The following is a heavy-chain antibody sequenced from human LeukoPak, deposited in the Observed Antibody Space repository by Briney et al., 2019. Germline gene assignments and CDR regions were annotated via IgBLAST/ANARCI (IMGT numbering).Heavy chain of an antibody. CDR1: GFTFSSYE. CDR2: ISSSGSTI. D-gene: IGHD4-17*01. J-gene: IGHJ6*03. Sequence: GGSLRLSCAASGFTFSSYEMNWVRQAPGKGLEWVSYISSSGSTIFYADSVKGRFTISRDNAKNSLYLQMNSLRAEDTAVYFCARATGDYIYYYYYYMDVWGKGTTVTISS. V-gene: IGHV3-48*03. CDR3: ARATGDYIYYYYYYMDV.